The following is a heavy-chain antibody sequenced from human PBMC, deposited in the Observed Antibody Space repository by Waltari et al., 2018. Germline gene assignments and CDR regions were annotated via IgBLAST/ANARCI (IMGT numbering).Heavy chain of an antibody. CDR1: GFIFTNYG. CDR2: ISYDGSNK. D-gene: IGHD3-3*01. J-gene: IGHJ4*02. Sequence: QVQLVESGGGVVQPGRSLRLSCAASGFIFTNYGMHWVRQAPGKGLEWVAVISYDGSNKYYADSVRGRFTISRDNSQNTLYLQMNSLRAEDTAMYYCVRDQGSWAIFDHFDYWGQGTLVTVSS. V-gene: IGHV3-30*03. CDR3: VRDQGSWAIFDHFDY.